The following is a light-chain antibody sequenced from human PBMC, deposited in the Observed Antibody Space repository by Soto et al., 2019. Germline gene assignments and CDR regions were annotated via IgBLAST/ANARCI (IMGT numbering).Light chain of an antibody. CDR1: QDITKY. V-gene: IGKV1-33*01. Sequence: DIPMTQSPSSLSASVGDRVTITCQATQDITKYLNWYHQKPGKAPKLLIYDASNLETGVPSRFSGSGSGTDFTFTISSLQPEDIATYYCQQFENLPLTFGGGTKVEI. CDR2: DAS. J-gene: IGKJ4*01. CDR3: QQFENLPLT.